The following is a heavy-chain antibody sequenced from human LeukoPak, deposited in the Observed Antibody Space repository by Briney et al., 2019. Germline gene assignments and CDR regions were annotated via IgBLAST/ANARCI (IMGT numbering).Heavy chain of an antibody. CDR3: ARVKWFGELNFDY. J-gene: IGHJ4*02. V-gene: IGHV3-33*01. CDR2: IWYDGSNK. D-gene: IGHD3-10*01. Sequence: GGSLRLSCAASGFTFSSYGMHWVRQAPGKGLEWVAVIWYDGSNKYYADSVKGRFTISRDNSKNMLYLQMNSLRAEDTAVYYCARVKWFGELNFDYWGQGTLVTVSS. CDR1: GFTFSSYG.